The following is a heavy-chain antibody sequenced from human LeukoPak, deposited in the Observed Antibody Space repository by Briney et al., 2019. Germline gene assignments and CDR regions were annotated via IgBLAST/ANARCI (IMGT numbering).Heavy chain of an antibody. CDR3: ARNLFYDSSADYAFDI. CDR1: GGTFSSYA. CDR2: IIPIFGTA. Sequence: SVKVSCKASGGTFSSYAISWVRQAPGQGLEWMGGIIPIFGTANYAQKFQGRVTITTDESTSTAYMKLSSLRSEDTAVYYCARNLFYDSSADYAFDIWGQGTMVTVSS. V-gene: IGHV1-69*05. D-gene: IGHD3-22*01. J-gene: IGHJ3*02.